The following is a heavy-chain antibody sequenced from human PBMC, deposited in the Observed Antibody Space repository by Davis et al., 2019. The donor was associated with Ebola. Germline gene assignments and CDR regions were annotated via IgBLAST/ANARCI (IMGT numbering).Heavy chain of an antibody. Sequence: AASVKVSCKASGYTFTGYYMHWVRQAPGQGLEWMGWINPNSGGTNYAQKFQGWVTMTRDTSTSTAYMELSRLRSDDTAVYYCARDLVVGAFDPWGQGTLVTVSS. V-gene: IGHV1-2*04. J-gene: IGHJ5*02. CDR3: ARDLVVGAFDP. CDR1: GYTFTGYY. CDR2: INPNSGGT. D-gene: IGHD2-15*01.